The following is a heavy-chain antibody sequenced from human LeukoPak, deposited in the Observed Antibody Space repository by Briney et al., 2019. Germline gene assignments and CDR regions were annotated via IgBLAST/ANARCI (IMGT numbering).Heavy chain of an antibody. CDR1: GYTFTGYY. CDR2: INPYSGDT. D-gene: IGHD6-6*01. Sequence: GASVKVSCKPSGYTFTGYYMHWVRQAPGQGLEWMGRINPYSGDTNYAQNFQGRVTMTRDTSISTAYMELSGLRSDDTAVYYCARSSIAALIDGYYYYYYGMDVWGQGTTVTVSS. J-gene: IGHJ6*02. V-gene: IGHV1-2*06. CDR3: ARSSIAALIDGYYYYYYGMDV.